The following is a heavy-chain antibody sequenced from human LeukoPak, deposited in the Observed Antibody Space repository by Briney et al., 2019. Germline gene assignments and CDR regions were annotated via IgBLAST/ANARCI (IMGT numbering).Heavy chain of an antibody. V-gene: IGHV1-18*01. J-gene: IGHJ4*02. Sequence: ASVKVSCKASGYTFTSYGISWVRQAPGQGLEWMGWISAYNGKTNYAQKLQGRVTMTTDTSTSIAYMELRSLRSDDTAVYYCAREAIYYDSSGYYDFDYWGQGTLVTVSS. CDR2: ISAYNGKT. CDR3: AREAIYYDSSGYYDFDY. CDR1: GYTFTSYG. D-gene: IGHD3-22*01.